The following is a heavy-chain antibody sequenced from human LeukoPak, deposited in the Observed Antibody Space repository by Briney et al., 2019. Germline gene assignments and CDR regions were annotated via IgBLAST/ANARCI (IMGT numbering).Heavy chain of an antibody. V-gene: IGHV3-48*01. CDR1: RFTFSNYG. CDR3: ARLDRSAGFDY. D-gene: IGHD3/OR15-3a*01. Sequence: GGSLRLSCAASRFTFSNYGVNWVRQAPGKGLGWVSYISSSSSTIYYADSVKGRFTISRDNAKNSLYLQMNSLRAEDTAVYYCARLDRSAGFDYWGQGTLATVSS. J-gene: IGHJ4*02. CDR2: ISSSSSTI.